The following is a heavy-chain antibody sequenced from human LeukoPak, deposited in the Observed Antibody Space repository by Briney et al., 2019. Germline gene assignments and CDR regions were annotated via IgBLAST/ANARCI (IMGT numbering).Heavy chain of an antibody. D-gene: IGHD3-16*01. Sequence: SETLSLTCAVYGGSFSGYYWSWIRQPPGKGREWIGEINHSGSTNYNPSLKSRVTISVDTSKNQFSLKLSSVTAADTAVYYCARPFLGYYYMDVWGKGTTVTVSS. CDR3: ARPFLGYYYMDV. J-gene: IGHJ6*03. CDR1: GGSFSGYY. CDR2: INHSGST. V-gene: IGHV4-34*01.